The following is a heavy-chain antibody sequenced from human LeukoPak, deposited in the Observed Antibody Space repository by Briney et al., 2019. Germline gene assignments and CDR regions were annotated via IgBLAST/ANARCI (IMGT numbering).Heavy chain of an antibody. Sequence: SETLSLTCTVSGGSISSYYWSWIRQPPGKGLEWIGYIYYSGSTNYNPSLKSRVTISVDTSKNQFSLKLSSVTAADTAVYYCARVPHGPHYYDSSGHAFDIWGQGTMVTVSS. J-gene: IGHJ3*02. CDR1: GGSISSYY. V-gene: IGHV4-59*01. D-gene: IGHD3-22*01. CDR2: IYYSGST. CDR3: ARVPHGPHYYDSSGHAFDI.